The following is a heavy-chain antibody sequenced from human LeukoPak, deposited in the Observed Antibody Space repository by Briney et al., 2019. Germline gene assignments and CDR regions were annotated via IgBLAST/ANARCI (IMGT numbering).Heavy chain of an antibody. D-gene: IGHD2-21*01. V-gene: IGHV4-59*01. CDR1: GGSMRSYY. CDR3: ARDGGDIDY. CDR2: IDYTGRS. J-gene: IGHJ4*02. Sequence: SETLSLTCTVSGGSMRSYYWIWIRQPPGKRLEWIGYIDYTGRSKDNPSLKSRVTISVDMSKNQFSLKLRSVTAADTGVYYCARDGGDIDYWGQGTLVTVSS.